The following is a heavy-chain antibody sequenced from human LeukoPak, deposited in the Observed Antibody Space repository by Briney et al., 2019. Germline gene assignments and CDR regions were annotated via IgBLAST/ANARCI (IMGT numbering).Heavy chain of an antibody. V-gene: IGHV3-30*18. CDR3: ANYGSVSYFAY. CDR1: GXTFSNYG. CDR2: ISYDGSNK. D-gene: IGHD3-10*01. J-gene: IGHJ4*02. Sequence: PGGSLRLSCAASGXTFSNYGMHWVRQAPGKGLEWVALISYDGSNKYYADSVKGRFTISRDNSKNTLYLQMISLRAEDTAVYYCANYGSVSYFAYWGQGTLVTVSS.